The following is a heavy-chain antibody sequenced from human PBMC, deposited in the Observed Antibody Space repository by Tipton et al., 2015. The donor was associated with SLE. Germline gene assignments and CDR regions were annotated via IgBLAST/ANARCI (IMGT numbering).Heavy chain of an antibody. Sequence: TLSLTCTVSGYSISSGYYWGWIRQPPGKGLEWIGSIYHSGTTYYNPSLKSRVTMSVDTSNNQFSLKLSSLTAADTAVYYCARDLRGGYSTSWNYWGQGTLVTVSS. V-gene: IGHV4-38-2*02. CDR3: ARDLRGGYSTSWNY. J-gene: IGHJ4*02. CDR2: IYHSGTT. CDR1: GYSISSGYY. D-gene: IGHD6-13*01.